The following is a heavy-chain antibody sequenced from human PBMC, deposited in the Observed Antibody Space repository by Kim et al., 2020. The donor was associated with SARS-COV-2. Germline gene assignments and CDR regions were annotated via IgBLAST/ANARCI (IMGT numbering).Heavy chain of an antibody. Sequence: SETLSLTCTVSGGSISSYYWSWIRQPPGKGLEWIGYIYYSGSTNYNPSLKSRVTISVDTSKNQFSLKLSSVTAADTAVYYCARERPDDLSLLWFGELQTLYYYYYRDVWGKGTTVTVSS. CDR2: IYYSGST. CDR1: GGSISSYY. CDR3: ARERPDDLSLLWFGELQTLYYYYYRDV. J-gene: IGHJ6*03. D-gene: IGHD3-10*01. V-gene: IGHV4-59*01.